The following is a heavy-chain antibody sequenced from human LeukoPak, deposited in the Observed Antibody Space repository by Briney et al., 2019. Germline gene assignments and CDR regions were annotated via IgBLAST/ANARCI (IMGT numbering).Heavy chain of an antibody. J-gene: IGHJ4*02. CDR3: AEGLNIFGGVFYFGH. Sequence: GGSLGLPCAASGFMFSSYWMSWARQAPGKGLEWVANIKQDGSEKYYVDSVKGRFTFSRDNAKNSLYLQTNSLRAKDTAVYYCAEGLNIFGGVFYFGHRGPGTLVTVSS. CDR2: IKQDGSEK. V-gene: IGHV3-7*05. D-gene: IGHD3-3*02. CDR1: GFMFSSYW.